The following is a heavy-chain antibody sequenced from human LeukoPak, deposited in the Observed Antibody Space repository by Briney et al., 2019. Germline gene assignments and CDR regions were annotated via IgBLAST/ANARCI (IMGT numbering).Heavy chain of an antibody. Sequence: SVKVSCKASGGTFSSYAISWVRQAPGQGLEWMGGIIPIFGTANYAQKFQGRVTITTDESTSTAYMELSSLRSEDTAVYYCARAYGSGSYQFDYWGQGTLVTVSS. CDR3: ARAYGSGSYQFDY. CDR2: IIPIFGTA. V-gene: IGHV1-69*05. D-gene: IGHD3-10*01. J-gene: IGHJ4*02. CDR1: GGTFSSYA.